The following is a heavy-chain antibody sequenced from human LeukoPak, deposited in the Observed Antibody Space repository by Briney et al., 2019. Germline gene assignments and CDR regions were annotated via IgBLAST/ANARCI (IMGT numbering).Heavy chain of an antibody. CDR2: ISTSSTYI. V-gene: IGHV3-21*01. Sequence: PGGSLRLSCAASGFTFTFYTMTWVRQAPGKGLEWASSISTSSTYIYYADSLKGRFTISRDNAKNSLSLQMNSLRAEDTAVYYCARHRTASDYWGQGTLVTVSS. D-gene: IGHD3-16*02. CDR3: ARHRTASDY. J-gene: IGHJ4*02. CDR1: GFTFTFYT.